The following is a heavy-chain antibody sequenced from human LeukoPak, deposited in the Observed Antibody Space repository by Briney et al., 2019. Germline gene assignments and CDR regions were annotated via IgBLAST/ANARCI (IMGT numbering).Heavy chain of an antibody. J-gene: IGHJ5*02. Sequence: SQNLSLTCTVSGGSISSGGYYWRWIRQHPGKGLEWIGYIYYSGSTYYNPSLKSRVTISVDTSKNQFSLKLSSVTAADTAVYYCARGHSSWYGFYWFDPWGQGTLVTVSS. CDR3: ARGHSSWYGFYWFDP. CDR1: GGSISSGGYY. D-gene: IGHD6-13*01. CDR2: IYYSGST. V-gene: IGHV4-31*03.